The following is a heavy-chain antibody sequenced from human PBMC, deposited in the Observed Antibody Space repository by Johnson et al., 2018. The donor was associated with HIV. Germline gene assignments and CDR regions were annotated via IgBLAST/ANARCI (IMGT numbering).Heavy chain of an antibody. CDR1: GFTFSDYY. Sequence: QMLLVESGGGLVKPGGSLRLSCVASGFTFSDYYMTWIRQAPRKGLEWVSYISSSGSNIYYGESVKGSFTISRENARNSLFLQMNSLRAEDTAVYYCARIPGSGWEHDAFDIWGQGTLVTVSS. CDR3: ARIPGSGWEHDAFDI. CDR2: ISSSGSNI. J-gene: IGHJ3*02. D-gene: IGHD6-19*01. V-gene: IGHV3-11*04.